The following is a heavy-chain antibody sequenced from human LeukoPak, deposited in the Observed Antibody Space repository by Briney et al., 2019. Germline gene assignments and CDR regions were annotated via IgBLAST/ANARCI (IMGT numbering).Heavy chain of an antibody. CDR3: ARHDFYSNYPHNWFDP. CDR1: GYSISSGYY. CDR2: FYHSGNS. V-gene: IGHV4-38-2*01. J-gene: IGHJ5*02. Sequence: SETLSLTCAVSGYSISSGYYWGWIRQPPGKGPEWIGSFYHSGNSYYNPSLKSRVSISVDTSKNQFSLNLSSVTAADTALYYCARHDFYSNYPHNWFDPWGQGTLVTVSS. D-gene: IGHD4-11*01.